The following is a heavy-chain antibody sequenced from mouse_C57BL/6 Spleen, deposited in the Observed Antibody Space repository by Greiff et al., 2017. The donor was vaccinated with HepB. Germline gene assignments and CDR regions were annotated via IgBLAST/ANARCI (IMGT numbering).Heavy chain of an antibody. CDR3: ARSCDGYYDAMDY. J-gene: IGHJ4*01. CDR2: INPNNGGT. V-gene: IGHV1-18*01. D-gene: IGHD2-3*01. CDR1: GSHLTDYN. Sequence: KLQQSGPPLLQPGAPFQIPCKASGSHLTDYNISWVKQSHGKSLPPPGDINPNNGGTIYNQKFKGKATLTVDKSSSTAYMELRSLASEDTAVYYCARSCDGYYDAMDYWGQGTSVTVSS.